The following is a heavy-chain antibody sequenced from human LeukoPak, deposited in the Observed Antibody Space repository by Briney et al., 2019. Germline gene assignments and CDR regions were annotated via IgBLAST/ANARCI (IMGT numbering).Heavy chain of an antibody. J-gene: IGHJ4*02. V-gene: IGHV1-69*01. CDR2: IIPIFGTA. CDR3: ARDGRSGYSYGYFY. Sequence: GSSVKVSCKASGGTFSSYAISWVRHAPGQGLEWMGGIIPIFGTANYAQKFEGRVTITADESTSTAYMELSSLRSEDTAVYYCARDGRSGYSYGYFYWGQGTLVTVS. D-gene: IGHD5-18*01. CDR1: GGTFSSYA.